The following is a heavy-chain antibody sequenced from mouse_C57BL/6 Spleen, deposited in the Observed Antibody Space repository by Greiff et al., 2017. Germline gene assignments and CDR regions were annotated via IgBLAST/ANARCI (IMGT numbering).Heavy chain of an antibody. CDR2: INPNNGST. CDR1: GYTFTDYN. CDR3: AEGGLRSFAD. Sequence: EVQLQQSGPELVKPGASVKMSCKASGYTFTDYNMHWVKQSHGKSLEWIGYINPNNGSTSYNQTVKGKATLTVNKSSSTAYMELRSLTSEDSAVYYCAEGGLRSFADWGQGTLVTVAA. V-gene: IGHV1-22*01. D-gene: IGHD2-4*01. J-gene: IGHJ3*01.